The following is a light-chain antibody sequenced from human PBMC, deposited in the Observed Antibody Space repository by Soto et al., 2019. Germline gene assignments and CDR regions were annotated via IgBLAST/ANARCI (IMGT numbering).Light chain of an antibody. Sequence: DIRMTQSPSTLSASVGDRVTITCRASQSVSSWLAWYQQKPGKAPILLIYTASTLQSGVPSRFSGSGSGTAFTLTISSLQPDDFATYYCQQYDTYPWTFGQGTKVEIK. V-gene: IGKV1-5*03. CDR3: QQYDTYPWT. CDR2: TAS. CDR1: QSVSSW. J-gene: IGKJ1*01.